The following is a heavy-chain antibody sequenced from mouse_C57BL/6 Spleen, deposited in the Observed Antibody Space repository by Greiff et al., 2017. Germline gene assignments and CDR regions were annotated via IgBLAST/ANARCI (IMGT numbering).Heavy chain of an antibody. V-gene: IGHV1-64*01. J-gene: IGHJ3*01. CDR2: IHPNSGST. CDR3: ARGEDGYYVWFAY. Sequence: QVQLQQSGAELVKPGASVKLSCKASGYTFTSYWMHWVKQRPGQGLEWIGMIHPNSGSTNYNEKFKSKSTLTVDKSSSTAYMQLSSLTSEDSAVYYCARGEDGYYVWFAYWGQGTLVTVSA. CDR1: GYTFTSYW. D-gene: IGHD2-3*01.